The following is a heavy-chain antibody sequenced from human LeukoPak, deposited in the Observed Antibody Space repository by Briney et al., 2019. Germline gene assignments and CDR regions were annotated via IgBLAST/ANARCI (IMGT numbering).Heavy chain of an antibody. CDR1: GFTFSSYS. CDR2: ISSSSSYI. V-gene: IGHV3-21*01. J-gene: IGHJ6*02. CDR3: ARFTDTAMVTSYYGMDV. Sequence: PGGSLRLSCAASGFTFSSYSMNWVRQAPGKGLEWVSSISSSSSYIYYADSVKGRFTISRDNAKNSLYLQMNSLRAEDTAVYYCARFTDTAMVTSYYGMDVWGQGTTVTVSS. D-gene: IGHD5-18*01.